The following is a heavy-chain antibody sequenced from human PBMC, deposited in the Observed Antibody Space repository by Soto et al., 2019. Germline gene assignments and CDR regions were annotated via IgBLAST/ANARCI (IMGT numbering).Heavy chain of an antibody. V-gene: IGHV4-30-4*01. D-gene: IGHD3-16*01. CDR2: IYYSGST. CDR3: ASHDYAHYGMDV. J-gene: IGHJ6*02. CDR1: GGSISSGDYY. Sequence: QVQLQEAGPGLVQPSQTLSLTCTVSGGSISSGDYYWWWIRPPPGKGLEWIGYIYYSGSTYYNPSLKSRVSISVDTSKNQFSLKLSSVTAADTAVYYCASHDYAHYGMDVWGQGTTVTVSS.